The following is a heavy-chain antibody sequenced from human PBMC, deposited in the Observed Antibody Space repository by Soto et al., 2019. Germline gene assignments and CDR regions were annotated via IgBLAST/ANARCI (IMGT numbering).Heavy chain of an antibody. CDR1: GFTFSSYA. CDR2: ISTNGGNT. D-gene: IGHD3-22*01. CDR3: VKHHNSGYYNYDY. J-gene: IGHJ4*02. V-gene: IGHV3-64D*06. Sequence: PGGSLRLSCSASGFTFSSYAMHWVRQAPGKGLEYVSAISTNGGNTYYADSVKGRFTISRDNSKNTLYLQMSSLRAEDTAVYYCVKHHNSGYYNYDYWCQGTLVTVSS.